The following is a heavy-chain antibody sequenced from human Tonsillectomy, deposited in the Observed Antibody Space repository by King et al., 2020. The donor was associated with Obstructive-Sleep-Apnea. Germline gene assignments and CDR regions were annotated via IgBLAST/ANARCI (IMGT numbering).Heavy chain of an antibody. CDR1: GYTFTGYF. D-gene: IGHD5-18*01. Sequence: QLVQSGAEVKKPGASVKVSCKASGYTFTGYFMFWVRQAPGQGLEWMAWINPNSGGTNCAKKFQGRVTMTRDTSISTAYMELSGLRSDDTAVYYCARGSARYGPWYFDLWGRGTLVIVSS. J-gene: IGHJ2*01. CDR2: INPNSGGT. V-gene: IGHV1-2*02. CDR3: ARGSARYGPWYFDL.